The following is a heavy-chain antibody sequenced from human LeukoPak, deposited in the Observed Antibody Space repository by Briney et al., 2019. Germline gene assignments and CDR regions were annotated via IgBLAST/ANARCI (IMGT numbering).Heavy chain of an antibody. Sequence: SETLSLTCTVSGVSLNSHYWSWVRQSAGKGLEWIGRVYTSGGTNLNPSLESRLSMSVDTSKNQFSLKLASVTAADTAVYFCVRDLKDVVPTPVRSGWFDPWGPGTQITVSS. D-gene: IGHD2-15*01. CDR2: VYTSGGT. CDR1: GVSLNSHY. V-gene: IGHV4-4*07. J-gene: IGHJ5*02. CDR3: VRDLKDVVPTPVRSGWFDP.